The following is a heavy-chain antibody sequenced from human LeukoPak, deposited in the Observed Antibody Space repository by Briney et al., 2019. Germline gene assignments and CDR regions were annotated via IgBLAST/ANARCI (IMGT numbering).Heavy chain of an antibody. D-gene: IGHD3-9*01. V-gene: IGHV4-59*01. CDR2: IYYSGIT. CDR1: GGSISSYY. CDR3: ARALTYYDILTGYSPNWFDP. J-gene: IGHJ5*02. Sequence: SETLSLTCTVSGGSISSYYWSWIRQPPGKGLDWIGYIYYSGITNYNPSLKSRVTISVDTSKNQFSLKLSSVTAADTAVYYCARALTYYDILTGYSPNWFDPWGQGTLVTVSS.